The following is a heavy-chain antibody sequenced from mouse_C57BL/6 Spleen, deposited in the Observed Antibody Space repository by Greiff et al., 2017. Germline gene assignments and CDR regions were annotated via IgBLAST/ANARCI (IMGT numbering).Heavy chain of an antibody. D-gene: IGHD1-1*01. J-gene: IGHJ2*01. V-gene: IGHV1-81*01. CDR1: GYTFTSYG. CDR3: ARSFDYYLNY. CDR2: IYPRSGNT. Sequence: QVQLKESGAELARPGASVKLSCKASGYTFTSYGISWVKQRTGQGLEWIGEIYPRSGNTYYNEKFKGKATLTADKSSSTAYMELRSLTSEDSAVYFCARSFDYYLNYWGQGTTLTVSS.